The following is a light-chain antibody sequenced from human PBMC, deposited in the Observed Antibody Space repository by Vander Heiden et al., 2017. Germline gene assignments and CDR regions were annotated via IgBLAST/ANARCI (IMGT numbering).Light chain of an antibody. CDR3: QQSDSTPTHT. V-gene: IGKV1-39*01. J-gene: IGKJ5*01. CDR2: AAS. CDR1: QSISSY. Sequence: DIQMTQSPSSLSASVGDRVTITCRASQSISSYLNWYQQKPGKAPKLLIYAASSLQSGVPSRFSGSGSGTDFTLTISSRQPEDFATYYCQQSDSTPTHTFGQGTRLEIK.